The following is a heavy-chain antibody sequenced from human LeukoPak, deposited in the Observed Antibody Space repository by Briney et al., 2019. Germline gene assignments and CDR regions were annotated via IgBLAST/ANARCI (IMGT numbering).Heavy chain of an antibody. D-gene: IGHD1-14*01. Sequence: SETLSLTSTVSGGSISSYFWSWIRQPPGKGLECIGYIYYSDSTNYNPSLKSRVTVSVDTSKNQFSLKLSSVTAADTAVYYCARFPGGAEYRHYYYMDVWGKGTTVTVSS. V-gene: IGHV4-59*01. J-gene: IGHJ6*03. CDR3: ARFPGGAEYRHYYYMDV. CDR2: IYYSDST. CDR1: GGSISSYF.